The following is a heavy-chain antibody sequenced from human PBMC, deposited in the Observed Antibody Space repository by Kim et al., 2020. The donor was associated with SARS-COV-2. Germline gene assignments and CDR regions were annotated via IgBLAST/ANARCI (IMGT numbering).Heavy chain of an antibody. J-gene: IGHJ6*02. Sequence: SETLSLTCTVSGGSISSYYWSWIRQPPGKGLEWIGYIYYSGGTDYNPSLKSQVTISVDTSKNQFSLKLSSVTAADTAVYYCARAATGGVVYYYGMDVWG. CDR2: IYYSGGT. D-gene: IGHD3-10*01. CDR1: GGSISSYY. CDR3: ARAATGGVVYYYGMDV. V-gene: IGHV4-59*01.